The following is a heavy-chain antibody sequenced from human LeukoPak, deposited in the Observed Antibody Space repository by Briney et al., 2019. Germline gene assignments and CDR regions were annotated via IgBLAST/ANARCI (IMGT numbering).Heavy chain of an antibody. V-gene: IGHV4-34*01. CDR3: ASFNQIIVVVPAANRVGWFDP. CDR2: INHSGST. D-gene: IGHD2-2*01. CDR1: GGSFSDYY. J-gene: IGHJ5*02. Sequence: SETLSLTCAVYGGSFSDYYWSWIRQPPGKGLEWIGEINHSGSTNYNPSLKSRVSISVDTSKNQFSLKLSSVTAADTAVYYCASFNQIIVVVPAANRVGWFDPWGQGTLVTVSS.